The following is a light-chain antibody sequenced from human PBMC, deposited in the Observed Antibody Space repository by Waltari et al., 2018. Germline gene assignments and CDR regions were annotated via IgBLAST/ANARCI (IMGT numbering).Light chain of an antibody. CDR2: VNSDGSH. J-gene: IGLJ3*02. V-gene: IGLV4-69*01. Sequence: QLVLTQSPSASASLGASVKLTCTLSSGHSSNVIAWLPQRPEKGPRYLMKVNSDGSHSKGDEIPDCFSGSSSVAERYLTISNLQSEDEADYFCQTGGHGTWVFGGGTTLTVL. CDR1: SGHSSNV. CDR3: QTGGHGTWV.